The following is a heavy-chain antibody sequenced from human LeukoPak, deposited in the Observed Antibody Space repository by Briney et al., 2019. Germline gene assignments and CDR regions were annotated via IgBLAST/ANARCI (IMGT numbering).Heavy chain of an antibody. J-gene: IGHJ4*02. Sequence: PSETLSLTCTVSGGSLSSYYWSWIRQPPGKGLEWIGYIYYSGSTNYNPSLTSRVTISVDTSKNQFSLKLSSVTAADTAVYYCARDSGYDYVWGSYSVWGQGTLVTVSS. V-gene: IGHV4-59*12. CDR2: IYYSGST. CDR1: GGSLSSYY. CDR3: ARDSGYDYVWGSYSV. D-gene: IGHD3-16*01.